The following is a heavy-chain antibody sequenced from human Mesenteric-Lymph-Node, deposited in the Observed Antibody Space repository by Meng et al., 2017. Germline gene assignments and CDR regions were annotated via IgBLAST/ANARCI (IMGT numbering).Heavy chain of an antibody. Sequence: SETLSLTCAVYGGSFSGYYWSWIRQPPGKGLEWIGEINHSGSTNYNPSLKSRVTISVDTSKNQFSLKLSSVTAADTAVYYCASSIAAADFDYWGQGTLVTVSS. CDR2: INHSGST. CDR3: ASSIAAADFDY. CDR1: GGSFSGYY. J-gene: IGHJ4*02. D-gene: IGHD6-13*01. V-gene: IGHV4-34*01.